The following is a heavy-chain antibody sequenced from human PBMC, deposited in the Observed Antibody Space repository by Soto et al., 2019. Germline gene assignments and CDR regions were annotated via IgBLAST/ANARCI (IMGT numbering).Heavy chain of an antibody. CDR2: MYPNSGKT. Sequence: QVQLVQSGAEVKKPGASVKVSCKASGYTFTSYDITWVRQATGQGLEWMGWMYPNSGKTGYAQKFQGRVTMTRNTSISTPYMELSSRRSENTAAYYCARRGLISSSTFRYHYYGMDVGGQGTTFTVSS. V-gene: IGHV1-8*01. J-gene: IGHJ6*02. D-gene: IGHD6-6*01. CDR3: ARRGLISSSTFRYHYYGMDV. CDR1: GYTFTSYD.